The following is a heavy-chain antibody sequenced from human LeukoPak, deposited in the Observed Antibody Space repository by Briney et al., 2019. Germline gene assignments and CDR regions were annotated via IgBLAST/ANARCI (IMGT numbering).Heavy chain of an antibody. CDR2: VYVSGCT. CDR1: HDSISNYY. V-gene: IGHV4-59*01. J-gene: IGHJ4*02. D-gene: IGHD2-15*01. Sequence: SETLSLTCTVSHDSISNYYWSWLRQPPGKGLEWIGYVYVSGCTNYNPSLKSRVAMSLDTSKNQIALQLKSMTAADTAVYFCARQRPPEEGYWSAGSCYPRYEFDNWGQGTLVTVSS. CDR3: ARQRPPEEGYWSAGSCYPRYEFDN.